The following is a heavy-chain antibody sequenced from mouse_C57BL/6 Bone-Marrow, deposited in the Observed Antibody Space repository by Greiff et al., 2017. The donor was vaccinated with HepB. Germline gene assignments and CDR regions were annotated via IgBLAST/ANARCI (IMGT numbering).Heavy chain of an antibody. Sequence: EVKLMESGGGLVKPGGSLKLSCAASGFTFSDYGMHWVRQAPEKGLEWVAYISSGSSTIYYADTVKGRFTISRDNAKNTLFLQMTSLRSEDTAMYYCARNYDGYPYYYAMDYWGQGTSVTVSS. D-gene: IGHD2-3*01. CDR2: ISSGSSTI. CDR3: ARNYDGYPYYYAMDY. J-gene: IGHJ4*01. CDR1: GFTFSDYG. V-gene: IGHV5-17*01.